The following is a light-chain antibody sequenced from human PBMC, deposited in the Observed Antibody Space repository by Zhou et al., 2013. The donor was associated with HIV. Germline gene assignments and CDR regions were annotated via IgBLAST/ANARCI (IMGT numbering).Light chain of an antibody. CDR3: QQRRT. CDR1: QSVGSNY. CDR2: GAS. Sequence: EIVLTQSPGTLSLSPGERATLSCRASQSVGSNYLAWYQQRPGQAPRLLIFGASSRATGIPDRFSGSGSGTDFTLTISSLEPEDFAVYYCQQRRTFGGGTKVEIK. J-gene: IGKJ4*01. V-gene: IGKV3D-20*02.